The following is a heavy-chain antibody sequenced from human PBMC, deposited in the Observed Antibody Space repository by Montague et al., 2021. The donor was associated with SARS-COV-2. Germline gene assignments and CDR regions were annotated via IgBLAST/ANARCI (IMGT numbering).Heavy chain of an antibody. Sequence: SLRLSCAASGFTFSSYAMHWVRQAPGKGLEWVAVISYDGSNKYYADSVKGRFTTSRDCARDGEYYDFWSGYSRPVNYYYYYYMDVWGKGTTVTVSS. CDR2: ISYDGSNK. D-gene: IGHD3-3*01. CDR1: GFTFSSYA. V-gene: IGHV3-30*04. CDR3: YYMDV. J-gene: IGHJ6*03.